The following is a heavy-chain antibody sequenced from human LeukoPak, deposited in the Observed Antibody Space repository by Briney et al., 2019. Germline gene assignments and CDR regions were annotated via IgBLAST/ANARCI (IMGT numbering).Heavy chain of an antibody. D-gene: IGHD1-1*01. CDR1: GFTFSTYA. CDR3: AKEDGTSNNLGFGY. Sequence: GGSLRLSCSASGFTFSTYAMHWVRQAPGKGLEYVSAISSKGDSTYYADSVKGRFTISRDNSKNTLYLQMNSLRAEDTAVYYCAKEDGTSNNLGFGYWGQGTLVTVSS. CDR2: ISSKGDST. J-gene: IGHJ4*02. V-gene: IGHV3-64*04.